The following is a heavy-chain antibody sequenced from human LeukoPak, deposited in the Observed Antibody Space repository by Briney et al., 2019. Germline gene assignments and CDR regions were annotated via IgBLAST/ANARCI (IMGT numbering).Heavy chain of an antibody. D-gene: IGHD3-3*01. CDR2: VSYDGSNK. J-gene: IGHJ6*02. Sequence: GGSLRLSCVVSGFTFRTYAMHWVRQAPGRGLEWVAVVSYDGSNKYYADSVQGRFTISKDNSRNTLHLQMNRLSAEDTVVYYCARDSHYYDPGGYYSRGEYYHHGMDAWGQGTTVTASS. CDR3: ARDSHYYDPGGYYSRGEYYHHGMDA. V-gene: IGHV3-30-3*01. CDR1: GFTFRTYA.